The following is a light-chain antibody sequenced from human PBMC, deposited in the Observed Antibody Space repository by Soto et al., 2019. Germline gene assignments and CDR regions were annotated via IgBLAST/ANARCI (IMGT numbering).Light chain of an antibody. CDR2: GAS. Sequence: ELVLTQSPGTLSLSPGERATLSCRASQSVSSSYLAWYQQKPGQAPRPLYYGASSRATGIPDRFSGSGSGTDFTLTISRLEPEDFAVYYCQQYGSSPLTCGGGTKVDIK. CDR1: QSVSSSY. CDR3: QQYGSSPLT. V-gene: IGKV3-20*01. J-gene: IGKJ4*02.